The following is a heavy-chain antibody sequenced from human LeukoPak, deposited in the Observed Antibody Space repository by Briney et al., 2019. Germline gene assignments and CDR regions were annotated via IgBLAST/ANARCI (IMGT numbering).Heavy chain of an antibody. CDR1: GYTFTSYY. CDR3: ARTYYYDSSGYRFAY. Sequence: ASVKVSCKASGYTFTSYYMHWVRQAPGQGLEWMGIIDPSGGSTSYAQKFQGRVTMTRDTSTSTVYMELSSLRSEDTAVYYCARTYYYDSSGYRFAYGGQGTLVTVSS. D-gene: IGHD3-22*01. J-gene: IGHJ4*02. V-gene: IGHV1-46*01. CDR2: IDPSGGST.